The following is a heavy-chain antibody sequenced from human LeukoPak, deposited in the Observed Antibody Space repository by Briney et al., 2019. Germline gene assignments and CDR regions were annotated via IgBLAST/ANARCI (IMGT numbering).Heavy chain of an antibody. CDR3: ARAPANKYDSRLTEDY. V-gene: IGHV1-46*01. D-gene: IGHD3-22*01. Sequence: GASAKVSCKASGYTFTGYYIHWVRQVPGQGLEWTGIINPSDGTTSYAQKFRGRVTLTRDTSTSTVYMELSSLRSEDTAVYYCARAPANKYDSRLTEDYWGQGTLVTVSS. CDR2: INPSDGTT. CDR1: GYTFTGYY. J-gene: IGHJ4*02.